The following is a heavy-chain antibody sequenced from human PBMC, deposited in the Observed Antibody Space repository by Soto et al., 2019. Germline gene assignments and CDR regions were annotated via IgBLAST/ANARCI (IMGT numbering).Heavy chain of an antibody. V-gene: IGHV3-7*03. J-gene: IGHJ1*01. CDR2: IKQDGSEK. D-gene: IGHD3-10*01. CDR3: ARWVGEREYFQH. CDR1: GFAFSSYW. Sequence: EVQLVESGGGLVQPGGSLRLSCAASGFAFSSYWMSWVRQAPGKGLEWVANIKQDGSEKYYVDSVKGRFTISRDNAKNSLYLQMKRLRAEDTAVYYCARWVGEREYFQHWGQGTLVTVSS.